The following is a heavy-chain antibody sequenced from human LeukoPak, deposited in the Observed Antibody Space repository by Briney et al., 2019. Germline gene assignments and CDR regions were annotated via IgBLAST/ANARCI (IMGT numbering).Heavy chain of an antibody. V-gene: IGHV3-66*01. Sequence: GGSLRLSCAASGFTVSSNYMSWVRQAPGKGLEWVSVIYSGGSTYYAVSVKGRFTISRDNSKNTLYLQMNSLRAEDTAVYYCASGDDSSGYYYYYYGMDVWGQGTTVTVSS. CDR3: ASGDDSSGYYYYYYGMDV. D-gene: IGHD3-22*01. J-gene: IGHJ6*02. CDR1: GFTVSSNY. CDR2: IYSGGST.